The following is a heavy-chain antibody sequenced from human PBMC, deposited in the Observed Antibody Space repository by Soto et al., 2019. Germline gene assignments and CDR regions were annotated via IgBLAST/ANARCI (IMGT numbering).Heavy chain of an antibody. J-gene: IGHJ4*02. CDR3: AKSATVPAAIAY. V-gene: IGHV1-69*02. CDR2: IIPILGIA. Sequence: ASLKVACKTAGFTFSSYTISCVRQAPGQGLEWMGRIIPILGIANYAQKFQGRVTITRDTSASTAYMELSSLRSEDTAVYYCAKSATVPAAIAYWGQGTLVTVSS. CDR1: GFTFSSYT. D-gene: IGHD2-2*02.